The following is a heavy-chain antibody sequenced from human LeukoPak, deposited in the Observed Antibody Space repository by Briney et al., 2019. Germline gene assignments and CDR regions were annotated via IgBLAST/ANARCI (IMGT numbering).Heavy chain of an antibody. CDR2: INPDGGSR. CDR1: GYTFTIYW. D-gene: IGHD1-14*01. CDR3: ARAPRNSSTMLDY. J-gene: IGHJ4*02. Sequence: ASVTVSFTASGYTFTIYWIQWVRQAPGQGLEWMGLINPDGGSRAYAHRFQGRVIMTTDTSTRTPYMDLSSLTSADTAVYHCARAPRNSSTMLDYWGQGTLVTVSS. V-gene: IGHV1-46*01.